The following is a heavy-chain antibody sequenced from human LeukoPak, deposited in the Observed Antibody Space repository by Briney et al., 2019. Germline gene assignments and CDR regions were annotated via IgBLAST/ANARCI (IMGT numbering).Heavy chain of an antibody. V-gene: IGHV4-4*07. CDR2: IYTSGST. J-gene: IGHJ3*02. CDR1: GGSISSYY. CDR3: ARGMGPISGYYFVHAFDI. D-gene: IGHD3-22*01. Sequence: SETLSLTCTVPGGSISSYYWSWIRQLAGKGLEWIGRIYTSGSTNYNPSLKSRVTMSVDTSKNQFSLKLSSVTAADTAVYYCARGMGPISGYYFVHAFDIWGQGTMVTVSS.